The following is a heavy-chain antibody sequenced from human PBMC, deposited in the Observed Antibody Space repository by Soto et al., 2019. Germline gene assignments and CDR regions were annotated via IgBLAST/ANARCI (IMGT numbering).Heavy chain of an antibody. CDR2: IYYSGST. Sequence: PSETLSLTCTVSGGSISSSSYYWGWIRQPPGKGLEWIGSIYYSGSTYYNPPLKSRVTISVDTSKNQFSLKLSSVTAADTAVYYCAVTSSGWLGYYYYMDVWGKGTTVTVSS. D-gene: IGHD6-19*01. V-gene: IGHV4-39*01. J-gene: IGHJ6*03. CDR3: AVTSSGWLGYYYYMDV. CDR1: GGSISSSSYY.